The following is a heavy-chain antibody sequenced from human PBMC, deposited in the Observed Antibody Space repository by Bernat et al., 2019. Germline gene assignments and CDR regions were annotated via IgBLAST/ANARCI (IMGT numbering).Heavy chain of an antibody. Sequence: QVQLQESGPGLVKPSQTLSLICTVSGGSISIGDYYWSWIRQHPGKGLEWSGYIYYSGNTYYNPSLKSRVTISVDTSKNQFSLKLSSVTAADTAVYFCARVEGAYVDFDIWGQGTMVTVSS. D-gene: IGHD4-17*01. J-gene: IGHJ3*02. CDR3: ARVEGAYVDFDI. CDR1: GGSISIGDYY. CDR2: IYYSGNT. V-gene: IGHV4-31*03.